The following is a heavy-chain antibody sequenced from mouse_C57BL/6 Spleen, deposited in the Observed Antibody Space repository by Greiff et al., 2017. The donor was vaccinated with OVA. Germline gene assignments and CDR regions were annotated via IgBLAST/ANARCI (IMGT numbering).Heavy chain of an antibody. Sequence: QVQLQQPGAELVRPGTSVKVSCKASGYAFTNYLIEWVKQRPGQGLEWIGVINPGSGGTNYNEKFKGKATLTADKSSSTAYMQLSSLTSEDSAVYVWAREEYYGSSLYYFDYGGQGTTLTVSS. D-gene: IGHD1-1*01. V-gene: IGHV1-54*01. CDR1: GYAFTNYL. J-gene: IGHJ2*01. CDR2: INPGSGGT. CDR3: AREEYYGSSLYYFDY.